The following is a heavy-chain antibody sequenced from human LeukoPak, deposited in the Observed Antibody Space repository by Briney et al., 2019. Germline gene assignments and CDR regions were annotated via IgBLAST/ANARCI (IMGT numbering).Heavy chain of an antibody. J-gene: IGHJ4*02. D-gene: IGHD2-21*02. V-gene: IGHV3-21*01. Sequence: PGGSLRLSCAASGFSFSSYTMNWVREAPGKGLEWVSIISSSSSYIYYADSVKGRFTISRDNAKNALYLQMNSLRVEDTAVYYCARDGRCGGDCYASWGQGTLVTVSS. CDR3: ARDGRCGGDCYAS. CDR1: GFSFSSYT. CDR2: ISSSSSYI.